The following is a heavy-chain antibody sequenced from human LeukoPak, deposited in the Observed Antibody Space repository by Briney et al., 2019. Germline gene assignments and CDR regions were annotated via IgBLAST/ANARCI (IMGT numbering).Heavy chain of an antibody. Sequence: GGSQRLSCAASGFTFSDYYMSWIRQAPGKGLEWVSYISSSGSTIYYADSVKGRFTISRDNAKNSLYLQMNSLRAEDTAVYYCARDRHYYDSSGYPEYFQHWGQGTLVTVSS. D-gene: IGHD3-22*01. J-gene: IGHJ1*01. V-gene: IGHV3-11*01. CDR1: GFTFSDYY. CDR2: ISSSGSTI. CDR3: ARDRHYYDSSGYPEYFQH.